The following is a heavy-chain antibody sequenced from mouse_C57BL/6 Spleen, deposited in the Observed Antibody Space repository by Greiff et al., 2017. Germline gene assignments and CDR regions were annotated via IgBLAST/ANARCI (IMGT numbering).Heavy chain of an antibody. V-gene: IGHV1-54*01. CDR1: GYAFTNYL. J-gene: IGHJ4*01. Sequence: QVQLQQSGAELVRPGTSVKVSCKASGYAFTNYLIEWVKQRPGQGLEWIGVLNPGSGGTNYNEKFKGKATLTADKSSSTAYMQLSSLTSEDSAVYFCARGYGYYAMDYWGQGTSVTVSS. CDR2: LNPGSGGT. D-gene: IGHD1-1*01. CDR3: ARGYGYYAMDY.